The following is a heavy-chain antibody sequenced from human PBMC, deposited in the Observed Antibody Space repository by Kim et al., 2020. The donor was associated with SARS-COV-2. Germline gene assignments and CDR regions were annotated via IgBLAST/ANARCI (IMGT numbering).Heavy chain of an antibody. Sequence: LKSRVTISVDTSKNQFSLKLSSVTAADTAVYYCARRIAARPPDGLTHWYFDLWGRATLVTVSS. D-gene: IGHD6-6*01. J-gene: IGHJ2*01. V-gene: IGHV4-39*01. CDR3: ARRIAARPPDGLTHWYFDL.